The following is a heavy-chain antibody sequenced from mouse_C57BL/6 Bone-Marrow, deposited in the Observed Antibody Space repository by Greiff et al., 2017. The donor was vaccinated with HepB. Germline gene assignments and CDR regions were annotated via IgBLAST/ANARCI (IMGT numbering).Heavy chain of an antibody. J-gene: IGHJ4*01. CDR1: GFSLSTSGMG. D-gene: IGHD1-1*01. Sequence: QVTLKECGPGILQSSQTLSLTCSFSGFSLSTSGMGVGWIRQASGKGLEWMAHIYWDYDKRYNPSLKSRLTISKDTSRNQVFLKITSVDTADTSTCFCGRVSTVAAPCAMDYWGQGTSVTVSS. CDR2: IYWDYDK. CDR3: GRVSTVAAPCAMDY. V-gene: IGHV8-12*01.